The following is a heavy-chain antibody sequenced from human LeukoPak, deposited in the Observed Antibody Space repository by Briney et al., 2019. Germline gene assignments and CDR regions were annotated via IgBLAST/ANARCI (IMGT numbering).Heavy chain of an antibody. CDR3: ARDSIAAAPY. Sequence: SETLSLTCTVSGGSISSSSYYWGWIRQPLGKGLEWIGSIYYSGSTYYNPSLKSRVTISVDTSKNQFSLKLSSVTAADTAVYYCARDSIAAAPYWGQGTLVTVSS. CDR2: IYYSGST. D-gene: IGHD6-13*01. V-gene: IGHV4-39*07. J-gene: IGHJ4*02. CDR1: GGSISSSSYY.